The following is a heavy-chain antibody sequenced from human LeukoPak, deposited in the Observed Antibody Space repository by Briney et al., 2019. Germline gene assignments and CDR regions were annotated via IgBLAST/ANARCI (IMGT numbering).Heavy chain of an antibody. CDR2: INPNSGGT. J-gene: IGHJ6*02. CDR3: ARDRYSSGFTDYYGMDV. V-gene: IGHV1-2*04. Sequence: ASVKVSCKASGYTFTGYYMHWVRQAPGQGLEWMGWINPNSGGTNYAQKFQGWVTMTRDTSISTAYMELSRLRSDDTAAYYCARDRYSSGFTDYYGMDVWGQGTTVTVSS. D-gene: IGHD6-19*01. CDR1: GYTFTGYY.